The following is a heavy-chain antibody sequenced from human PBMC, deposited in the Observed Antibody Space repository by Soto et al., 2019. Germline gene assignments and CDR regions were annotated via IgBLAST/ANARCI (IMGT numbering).Heavy chain of an antibody. V-gene: IGHV3-53*01. CDR2: IYSGGVT. CDR1: GFTVKNYQ. Sequence: LRLSCAASGFTVKNYQMNWVRQAPGKGLEWVSVIYSGGVTYYPDSVKGRFTTIRDTSKNTVYLQMNSLRADDTAMYYCARDPSTTGYYGLDVWGQGTTVTVSS. J-gene: IGHJ6*02. CDR3: ARDPSTTGYYGLDV.